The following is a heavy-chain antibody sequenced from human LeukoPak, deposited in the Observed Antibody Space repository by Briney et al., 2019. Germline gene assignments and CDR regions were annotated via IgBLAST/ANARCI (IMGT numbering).Heavy chain of an antibody. CDR3: ARDLRTTGAFDI. CDR1: GCTFSTYW. J-gene: IGHJ3*02. D-gene: IGHD4-17*01. Sequence: GGPLRLSCAACGCTFSTYWMYWVRQAPGKGLVWVSRINSDGSSTRYADSVKGRFTLSRDNAKNTLYLQMNSLRAEDTAVYYCARDLRTTGAFDIWGQGTMVTVSS. CDR2: INSDGSST. V-gene: IGHV3-74*01.